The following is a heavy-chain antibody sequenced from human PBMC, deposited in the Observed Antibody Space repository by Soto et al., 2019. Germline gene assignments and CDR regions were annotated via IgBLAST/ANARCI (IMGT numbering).Heavy chain of an antibody. J-gene: IGHJ4*02. V-gene: IGHV3-23*01. CDR2: ISANGQGI. CDR1: GFTFSTYA. D-gene: IGHD1-7*01. Sequence: GGSLRLSCAASGFTFSTYALSWVRQAPGKGLEWVSAISANGQGIYYADSVRGRFTISRDNSKNTIFLHMNSLRAEDTAVYYCAKDRNYPRDQFHYWGQGTLVTVSS. CDR3: AKDRNYPRDQFHY.